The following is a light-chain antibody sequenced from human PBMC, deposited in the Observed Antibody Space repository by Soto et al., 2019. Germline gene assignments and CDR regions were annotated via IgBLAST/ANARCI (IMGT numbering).Light chain of an antibody. CDR1: SSDVGRYNL. CDR3: CSYAGSSTFGV. V-gene: IGLV2-23*02. CDR2: EVS. J-gene: IGLJ3*02. Sequence: QSALTQPASVSESPGQSITISCTGTSSDVGRYNLVAWYQQHTGHAPKLMRYEVSKRPSGVSNRFSGSKSGNTASLTISGIQDEDEADYYCCSYAGSSTFGVFGGGTKVTVL.